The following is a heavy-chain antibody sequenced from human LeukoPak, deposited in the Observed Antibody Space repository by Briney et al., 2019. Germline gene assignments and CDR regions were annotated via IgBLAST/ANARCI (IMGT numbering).Heavy chain of an antibody. J-gene: IGHJ4*02. V-gene: IGHV4-39*07. CDR2: IYHSGST. Sequence: PLETLSLTCSVSGGSISSSSYYWGWIRQPPGKGLEWIGSIYHSGSTYYNPSLKSRVTISVDTSKNQFSLKLSSVTAADTAVYYCARDLVAAAGSFDYWGQGTLVTVSS. CDR1: GGSISSSSYY. D-gene: IGHD6-13*01. CDR3: ARDLVAAAGSFDY.